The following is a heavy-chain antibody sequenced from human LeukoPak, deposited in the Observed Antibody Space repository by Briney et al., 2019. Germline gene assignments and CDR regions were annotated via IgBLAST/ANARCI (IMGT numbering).Heavy chain of an antibody. V-gene: IGHV3-43*02. CDR1: GFTFDVYA. Sequence: GGSLTLSCVASGFTFDVYAVHCVRQAPGKGLVWVSHISGECDSTYYADSVKGRFTISRDNSKNSLYLQMNSLRIEDTALYYCAKDIEPYISSWPHDYWGQGTLVTVSS. D-gene: IGHD6-13*01. CDR2: ISGECDST. CDR3: AKDIEPYISSWPHDY. J-gene: IGHJ4*02.